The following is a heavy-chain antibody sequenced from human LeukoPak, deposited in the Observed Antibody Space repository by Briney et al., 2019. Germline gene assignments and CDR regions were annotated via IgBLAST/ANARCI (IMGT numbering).Heavy chain of an antibody. CDR3: ARELSGNNYGYSDY. CDR1: GFTFSRYA. J-gene: IGHJ4*02. V-gene: IGHV3-30*04. CDR2: VSYDGSSK. Sequence: PGGSLRLSCAASGFTFSRYAMHWVRQAPGKGLEWVALVSYDGSSKYYADSVGGRFTISRGNSKNTLYLQMNSLRAEDTAVYYCARELSGNNYGYSDYWGQGTLVTVSS. D-gene: IGHD5-18*01.